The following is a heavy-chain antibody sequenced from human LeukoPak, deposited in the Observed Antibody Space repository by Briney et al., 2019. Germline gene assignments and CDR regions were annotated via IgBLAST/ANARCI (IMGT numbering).Heavy chain of an antibody. CDR1: GFTFSSYS. V-gene: IGHV3-21*01. CDR2: ISSSSSYI. J-gene: IGHJ4*02. D-gene: IGHD2-2*01. CDR3: AREDLGYCSSTSCYGVY. Sequence: GGSLRLSCAASGFTFSSYSMNWVLQAPGKGLEWVSSISSSSSYIYYADSVKGRFTISRDNAKNSLYLQMNSLRAEDTAVYYCAREDLGYCSSTSCYGVYWGQGTLVTVSS.